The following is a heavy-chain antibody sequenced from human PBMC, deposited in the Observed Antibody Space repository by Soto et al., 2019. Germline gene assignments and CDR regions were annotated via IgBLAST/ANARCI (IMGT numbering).Heavy chain of an antibody. D-gene: IGHD5-12*01. V-gene: IGHV3-48*03. CDR2: ISSSDSTI. Sequence: GGSVRLSCAASGFTFSSYEMNWVRQAPGKGLEWVSYISSSDSTISYAGSVKGRFTISRDNAKNSLFLHMNSLRAEDTAVYYCARVVAQGTHFDHWGQGTLVTVSS. J-gene: IGHJ4*02. CDR3: ARVVAQGTHFDH. CDR1: GFTFSSYE.